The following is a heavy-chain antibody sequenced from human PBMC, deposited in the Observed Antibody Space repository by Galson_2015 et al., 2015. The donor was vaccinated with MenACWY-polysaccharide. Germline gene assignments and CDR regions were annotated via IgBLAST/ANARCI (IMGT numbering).Heavy chain of an antibody. CDR1: GGSISSYR. CDR2: IHYTGTT. D-gene: IGHD6-19*01. Sequence: ETLSLTCTVPGGSISSYRWTWIRQPPGKGLEWIGYIHYTGTTKYNPSLTSRVTISVDTSKKDFSLKLSSVTAADTAVYYCAGLMAGSPFGWFDPWGQGTLVTVSS. J-gene: IGHJ5*02. V-gene: IGHV4-59*01. CDR3: AGLMAGSPFGWFDP.